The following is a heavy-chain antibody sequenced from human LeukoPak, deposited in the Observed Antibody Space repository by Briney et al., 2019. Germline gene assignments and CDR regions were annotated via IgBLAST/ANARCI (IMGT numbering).Heavy chain of an antibody. CDR3: ARTYSDYGGNSGSDYYYGMDV. Sequence: SETLSLTCAVSGGSISSSNWWSWVRQPPGKGLEWIGEIYHSGSTNYNPSLKSRVTISVDKSKNQFSLKLSSVTAADTAVYYCARTYSDYGGNSGSDYYYGMDVWGQGTTVTVSS. J-gene: IGHJ6*02. V-gene: IGHV4-4*02. CDR2: IYHSGST. CDR1: GGSISSSNW. D-gene: IGHD4-23*01.